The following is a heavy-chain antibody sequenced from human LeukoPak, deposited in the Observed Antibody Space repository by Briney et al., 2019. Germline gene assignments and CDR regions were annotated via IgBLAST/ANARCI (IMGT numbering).Heavy chain of an antibody. CDR3: ARDSSGWYDH. CDR2: IYAGGTT. CDR1: GFTVSTSY. Sequence: HPGGSLRLSCAASGFTVSTSYMSWVRQAPGRGLEWVSVIYAGGTTYYADSVKGRFTIPRDNSKNTLYLQMNSLRDEDTAVYYCARDSSGWYDHWGHGTLVTVSS. J-gene: IGHJ5*02. V-gene: IGHV3-53*01. D-gene: IGHD6-19*01.